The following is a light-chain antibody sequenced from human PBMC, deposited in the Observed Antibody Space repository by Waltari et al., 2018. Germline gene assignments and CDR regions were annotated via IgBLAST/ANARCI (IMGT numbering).Light chain of an antibody. V-gene: IGKV3-20*01. J-gene: IGKJ1*01. CDR3: QHYVRLPAT. CDR1: QSLSRS. CDR2: GAS. Sequence: ALTKSPGTPSLSPGESATLACRASQSLSRSLACYQQKPGQAPKLLIYGASTRATGIPDRFTGSGSGTDFSLTISSLEPEDFAIYFCQHYVRLPATFGQGTKVEIK.